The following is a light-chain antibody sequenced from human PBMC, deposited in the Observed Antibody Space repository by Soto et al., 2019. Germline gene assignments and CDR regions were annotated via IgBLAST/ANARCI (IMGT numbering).Light chain of an antibody. J-gene: IGLJ1*01. CDR3: SSYTRSSTLYV. Sequence: QSALTQPASVSGSPGQSITISCTGTSSDVGGSNYVSWYQQHPGKAPKLMIFDVSNRPSVVSNSFSGSKSGNTASLTISGLYDEDDAEYYCSSYTRSSTLYVFGTGTKLTVL. V-gene: IGLV2-14*01. CDR2: DVS. CDR1: SSDVGGSNY.